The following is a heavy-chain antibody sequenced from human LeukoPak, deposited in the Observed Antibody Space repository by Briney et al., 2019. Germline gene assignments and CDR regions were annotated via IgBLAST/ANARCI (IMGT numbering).Heavy chain of an antibody. CDR1: GFTFSSYS. CDR3: ARDVSRCSSTSCYPYYGMDV. D-gene: IGHD2-2*01. Sequence: GGSLRLSCAASGFTFSSYSMNWVRQAPGKGLEWVSSISGSSSYIYYADSVKGRFTISRDNAKNSLYLQMNSLRAEDTAVYYCARDVSRCSSTSCYPYYGMDVWGQGTTVTVSS. J-gene: IGHJ6*02. V-gene: IGHV3-21*01. CDR2: ISGSSSYI.